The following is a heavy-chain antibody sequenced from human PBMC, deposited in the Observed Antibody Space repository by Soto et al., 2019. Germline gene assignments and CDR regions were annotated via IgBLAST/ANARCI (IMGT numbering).Heavy chain of an antibody. V-gene: IGHV2-5*04. CDR2: IYSNDDK. Sequence: QITLKESGPTLVKPTQTLTLTCTFSGFSFSTSGVGVGWVRQPPGKALEWLALIYSNDDKGFSTSLKSRLTITKDTSKNRVVLTMSSMDPLDKCSCSCRHMRCSWLYGMDVWGQGTTVTVSS. D-gene: IGHD3-22*01. CDR3: RHMRCSWLYGMDV. J-gene: IGHJ6*02. CDR1: GFSFSTSGVG.